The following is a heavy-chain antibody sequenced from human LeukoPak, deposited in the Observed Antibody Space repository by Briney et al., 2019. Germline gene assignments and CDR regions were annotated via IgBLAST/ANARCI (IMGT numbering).Heavy chain of an antibody. V-gene: IGHV1-69*13. CDR2: IIPIFGTA. CDR3: ARGGDPLGAYYYYGMDV. J-gene: IGHJ6*02. D-gene: IGHD2-21*02. Sequence: SVKVSCKASGGTFSSYAISWVRQAPGQGLEWMGGIIPIFGTANYAQKFQGRVTITADESTSTVYKELSSLRSEDTAVYYCARGGDPLGAYYYYGMDVWGQGTTVTVSS. CDR1: GGTFSSYA.